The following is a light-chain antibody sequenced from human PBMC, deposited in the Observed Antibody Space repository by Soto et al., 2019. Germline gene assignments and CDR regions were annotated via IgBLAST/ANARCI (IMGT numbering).Light chain of an antibody. J-gene: IGKJ2*01. CDR3: QQYKTYSRT. V-gene: IGKV1-5*03. CDR2: KAS. CDR1: QSISPW. Sequence: DIQMTQSPSTLSASVGDRVTITCRASQSISPWLAWYQQKPGKAPKILIYKASILESGVPSRFSGSGSGTEFNLTISSMQPDDFATYYCQQYKTYSRTFGQGTKLEI.